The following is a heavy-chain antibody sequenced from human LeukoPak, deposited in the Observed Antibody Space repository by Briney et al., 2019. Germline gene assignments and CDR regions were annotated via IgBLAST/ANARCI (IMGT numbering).Heavy chain of an antibody. D-gene: IGHD2-2*01. CDR2: INHSGST. V-gene: IGHV4-34*01. J-gene: IGHJ3*02. CDR1: GGSFSGYY. Sequence: SETLSLTCAVYGGSFSGYYWSWIRQPPGKVLEWIGEINHSGSTNYNPSLKSRVTISVDTSKNQFSLKLSSVTAADTAVYYCAREGCSSTSCYLGAFNIWGQGTMVTVSS. CDR3: AREGCSSTSCYLGAFNI.